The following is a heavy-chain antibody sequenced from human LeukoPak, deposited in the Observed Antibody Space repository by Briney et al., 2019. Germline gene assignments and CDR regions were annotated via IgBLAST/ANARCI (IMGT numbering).Heavy chain of an antibody. CDR1: GFIFSNYW. J-gene: IGHJ4*02. V-gene: IGHV3-7*01. Sequence: GGSLRLSCGASGFIFSNYWMSWVRQAPGKGLEWVANIKENGNEKYYVDSVKGRFTISRDNAENSLYLQMNNLRAEDTAVYYCVRVREKWGSGFDSWGQGTLVTVSS. CDR2: IKENGNEK. D-gene: IGHD7-27*01. CDR3: VRVREKWGSGFDS.